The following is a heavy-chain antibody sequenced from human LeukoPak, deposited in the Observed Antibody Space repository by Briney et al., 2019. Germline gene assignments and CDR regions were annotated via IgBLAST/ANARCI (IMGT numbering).Heavy chain of an antibody. CDR3: ARDRTYSSGWPDAFDI. D-gene: IGHD6-19*01. CDR2: IYYSGST. Sequence: SETLSLTCTVSGGSISSYYWSWIRQPPGKGLEWIGYIYYSGSTNYNPSLKSRVTISVDTSKNQFSLKLSSVTAADPAVYYCARDRTYSSGWPDAFDIWGQGTMVTVSS. J-gene: IGHJ3*02. CDR1: GGSISSYY. V-gene: IGHV4-59*12.